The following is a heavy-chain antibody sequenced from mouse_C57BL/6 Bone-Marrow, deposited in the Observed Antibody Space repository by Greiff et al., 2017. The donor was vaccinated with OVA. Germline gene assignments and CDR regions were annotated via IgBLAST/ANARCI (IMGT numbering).Heavy chain of an antibody. CDR2: IYPRDGST. Sequence: VQLQQSGPELVKPGASVKLSCKASGYTFTSYDINWVKQRPGQGLEWIGWIYPRDGSTKYNEKFKGKATLTADTSSSTAYMELHSLTSEDSAVYFCARSKVLGPFAYWGQGTLVTVSA. CDR3: ARSKVLGPFAY. J-gene: IGHJ3*01. D-gene: IGHD4-1*01. V-gene: IGHV1-85*01. CDR1: GYTFTSYD.